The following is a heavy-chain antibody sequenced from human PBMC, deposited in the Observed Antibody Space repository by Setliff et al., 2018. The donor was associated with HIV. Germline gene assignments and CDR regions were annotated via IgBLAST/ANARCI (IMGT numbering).Heavy chain of an antibody. D-gene: IGHD6-6*01. CDR3: ATRPRIAARPFDY. CDR2: IYYRGST. J-gene: IGHJ4*02. Sequence: PSETLSLTCTVSGGSISSSSYYWGWIRQPPGKGLEWIGSIYYRGSTYYNPSLKSRVTISVDTSKNQFSLELTSLTAADTAVYYCATRPRIAARPFDYWGQGMLVTVSS. V-gene: IGHV4-39*07. CDR1: GGSISSSSYY.